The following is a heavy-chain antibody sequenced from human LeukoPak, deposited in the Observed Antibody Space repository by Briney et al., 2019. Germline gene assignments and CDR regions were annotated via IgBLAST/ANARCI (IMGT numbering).Heavy chain of an antibody. CDR2: ITSSSSYI. V-gene: IGHV3-21*01. Sequence: GGSLRLSCAASGFTFSSYTMNWVRQAPGKGLEWVSSITSSSSYIYYTDSVKGRFTISRDNAKNSLYLQMNSLRAEDTAVYYCARGRFGELLSSYYMDVWGKGTTVTISS. D-gene: IGHD3-10*01. J-gene: IGHJ6*03. CDR1: GFTFSSYT. CDR3: ARGRFGELLSSYYMDV.